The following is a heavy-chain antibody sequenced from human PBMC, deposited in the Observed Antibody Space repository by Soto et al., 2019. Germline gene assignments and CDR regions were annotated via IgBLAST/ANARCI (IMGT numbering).Heavy chain of an antibody. J-gene: IGHJ4*02. CDR2: ISAYNGNT. CDR3: ARDRGRVRGVISRDY. Sequence: ASVKVSCKASGYTFTSYGISWVRQAPGQGLEWMGWISAYNGNTNYAQKLQGRVTMTTDTSTSTAYMELRSLRSDDTAVYYCARDRGRVRGVISRDYWGQGTLVTVSS. V-gene: IGHV1-18*01. CDR1: GYTFTSYG. D-gene: IGHD3-10*01.